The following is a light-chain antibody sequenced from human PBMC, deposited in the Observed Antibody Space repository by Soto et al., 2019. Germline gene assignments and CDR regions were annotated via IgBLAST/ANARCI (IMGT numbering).Light chain of an antibody. CDR3: AAWDDSLSGRV. J-gene: IGLJ1*01. CDR1: SSNIGSNY. Sequence: QLVLTQPPSASGTTGQRVTISCSGSSSNIGSNYVYWYQQLPGTAPKLLIYRNNQRPSGVPDRFSGSKSGTSASLAISGLRSEDEADYYCAAWDDSLSGRVFGTGTKLTVL. V-gene: IGLV1-47*01. CDR2: RNN.